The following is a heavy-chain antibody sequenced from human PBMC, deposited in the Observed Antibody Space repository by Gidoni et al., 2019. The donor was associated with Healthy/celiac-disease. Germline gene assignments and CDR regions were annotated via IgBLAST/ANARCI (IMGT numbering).Heavy chain of an antibody. CDR3: ARGIASVGYYYGMDV. Sequence: DVQLVQSGAEVKKPGESLSISCKGSGYSFTSYWISWVRQMPGKGLEWMGRIDPSDSYTNYSPSFQGHVTISADKSISTAYLQWSSLKASDTAMYYCARGIASVGYYYGMDVWGQGTTVTVSS. CDR2: IDPSDSYT. CDR1: GYSFTSYW. V-gene: IGHV5-10-1*03. D-gene: IGHD6-13*01. J-gene: IGHJ6*02.